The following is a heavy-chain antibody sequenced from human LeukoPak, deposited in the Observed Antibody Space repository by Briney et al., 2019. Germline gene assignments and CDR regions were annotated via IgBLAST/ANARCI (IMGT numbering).Heavy chain of an antibody. CDR2: LSSRGSTI. Sequence: PGGSLRLSCAASGFTLSSCEMNCARQAPGKGRVWGSYLSSRGSTIYYADSVRGRFTISRDNAKDSLYLQMNSLRAEDTAVYYCAREFFMTTVTTSYYYGMDVWGQGTTVTVSS. CDR3: AREFFMTTVTTSYYYGMDV. J-gene: IGHJ6*02. D-gene: IGHD4-17*01. V-gene: IGHV3-48*03. CDR1: GFTLSSCE.